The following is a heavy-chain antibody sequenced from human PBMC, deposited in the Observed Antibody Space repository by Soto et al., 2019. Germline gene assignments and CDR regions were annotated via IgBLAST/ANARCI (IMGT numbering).Heavy chain of an antibody. Sequence: GESLKISCKGSGYSFTSYWISWVRQMPGKGLECMGRIDPSDSYTNYSPSFQGHVTISADKSISTAYLQWSSLKASDTAMYYCARHWKHPASHCYYGMDVWGQGTTGTVSS. CDR3: ARHWKHPASHCYYGMDV. CDR1: GYSFTSYW. CDR2: IDPSDSYT. D-gene: IGHD1-1*01. V-gene: IGHV5-10-1*01. J-gene: IGHJ6*02.